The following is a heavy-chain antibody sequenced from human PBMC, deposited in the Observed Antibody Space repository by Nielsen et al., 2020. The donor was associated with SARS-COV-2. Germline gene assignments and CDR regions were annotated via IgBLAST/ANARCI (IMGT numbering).Heavy chain of an antibody. D-gene: IGHD3-22*01. V-gene: IGHV3-20*03. Sequence: VRQMPGKGLEWVSGINWNGGSTGYADSVKGRFTISRDNSKNTLYLQMNSLRAEDTAVYYCAREIRNYDRSGYYYVGAFDIWGQGTMVTVSS. CDR2: INWNGGST. CDR3: AREIRNYDRSGYYYVGAFDI. J-gene: IGHJ3*02.